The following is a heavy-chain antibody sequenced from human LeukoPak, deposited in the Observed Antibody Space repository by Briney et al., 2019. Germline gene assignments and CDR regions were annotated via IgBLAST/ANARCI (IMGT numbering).Heavy chain of an antibody. CDR1: GYTFTSYG. D-gene: IGHD3-22*01. CDR2: ISGYNGNT. CDR3: ARRYYDSDGYQIDY. J-gene: IGHJ4*02. Sequence: ASVKVSCKASGYTFTSYGFSWVRQAPGQRLEWMGWISGYNGNTNYAQKLQGRVTMTTDTSTSTAYMELRSLRSDDTAVYYCARRYYDSDGYQIDYWGQGTLVTVSP. V-gene: IGHV1-18*01.